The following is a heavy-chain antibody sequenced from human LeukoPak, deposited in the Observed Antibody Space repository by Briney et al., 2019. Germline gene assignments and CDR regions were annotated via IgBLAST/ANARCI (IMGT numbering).Heavy chain of an antibody. J-gene: IGHJ6*02. CDR2: IESDGGRT. CDR3: AKDMGHVYYYGMDV. V-gene: IGHV3-74*01. Sequence: GGSLRLSCAASGFTFSIYYMHWVRQAPGKGLVWVSHIESDGGRTTYADSVKGRFIISRDNAKNSLYLQMNSLRAEDTALYYCAKDMGHVYYYGMDVWGQGTTVTVSS. D-gene: IGHD1-26*01. CDR1: GFTFSIYY.